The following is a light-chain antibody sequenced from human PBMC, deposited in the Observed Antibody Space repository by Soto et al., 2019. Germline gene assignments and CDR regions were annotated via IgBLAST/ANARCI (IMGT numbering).Light chain of an antibody. Sequence: DIPMTQSPSSLSASVGDRVTITCRASQSISRSLNWYQKKPEKAPKLLIYAASSLQSGVPSRFSCSGSGTDFTLTISSRQPEELTTYYCQRRYSSHPTLGGGTKTEIK. J-gene: IGKJ4*01. CDR2: AAS. CDR1: QSISRS. CDR3: QRRYSSHPT. V-gene: IGKV1-39*01.